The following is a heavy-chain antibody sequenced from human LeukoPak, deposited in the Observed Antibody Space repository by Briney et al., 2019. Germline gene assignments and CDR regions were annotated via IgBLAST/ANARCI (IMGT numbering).Heavy chain of an antibody. V-gene: IGHV4-34*01. D-gene: IGHD4-23*01. CDR1: GGSFSGYY. CDR2: INHSGST. CDR3: ARVAGGYGGNSDRYYFDY. Sequence: PSETLSLTCAVYGGSFSGYYWSWLRQPPGKGLERIGEINHSGSTNYNPSLKSRVTISVDASNNQFSLKLSSVAAADTAVYYCARVAGGYGGNSDRYYFDYWGQGTLVTVSS. J-gene: IGHJ4*02.